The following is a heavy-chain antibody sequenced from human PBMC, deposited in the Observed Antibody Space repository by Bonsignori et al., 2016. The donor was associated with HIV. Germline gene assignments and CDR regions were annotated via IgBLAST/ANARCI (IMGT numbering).Heavy chain of an antibody. V-gene: IGHV3-20*01. J-gene: IGHJ6*03. Sequence: WIRQPPGKGWSGSLVLIGNGGSTGYADSVKGRFTISRDNAKNSLYLQMNSLRAEDTALYHCARRAPREAPLGGITIFGLPGYYMDVWGKGTTVTVSS. CDR3: ARRAPREAPLGGITIFGLPGYYMDV. D-gene: IGHD3-3*01. CDR2: LIGNGGST.